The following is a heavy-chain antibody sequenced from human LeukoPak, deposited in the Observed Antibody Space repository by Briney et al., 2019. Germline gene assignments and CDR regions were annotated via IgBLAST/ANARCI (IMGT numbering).Heavy chain of an antibody. V-gene: IGHV4-38-2*02. CDR3: ARVVYSGYDFRGAMDV. J-gene: IGHJ6*03. CDR2: IYYTGST. D-gene: IGHD5-12*01. Sequence: KASETLSLTCTVSGYSISSGYYWAWIRQPPGKGLEWIGYIYYTGSTNHNPSLKSRVTISVDTSKNQFSLKLSSVTAADTAVYYCARVVYSGYDFRGAMDVWGKGTTVTVSS. CDR1: GYSISSGYY.